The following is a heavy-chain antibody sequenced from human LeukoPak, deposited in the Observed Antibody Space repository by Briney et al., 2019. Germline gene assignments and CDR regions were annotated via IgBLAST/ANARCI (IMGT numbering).Heavy chain of an antibody. CDR1: GYTLTELS. CDR2: FDPEDGET. Sequence: ASVKVSCKVSGYTLTELSMHWVRQAPGKGLEWMGGFDPEDGETIYAQKFQGRVTMTTDTSTSTAYMELRSLRSDDTAVYYCARDSGNLLFDYWGQGTLVTVSS. D-gene: IGHD3-10*01. CDR3: ARDSGNLLFDY. V-gene: IGHV1-24*01. J-gene: IGHJ4*02.